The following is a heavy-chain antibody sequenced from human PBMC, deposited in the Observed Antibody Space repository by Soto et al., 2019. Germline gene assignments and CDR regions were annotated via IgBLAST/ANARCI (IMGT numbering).Heavy chain of an antibody. D-gene: IGHD4-17*01. CDR2: IYPHDSDT. CDR1: GYNFHTYW. J-gene: IGHJ6*02. Sequence: AGESLKIFCKGSGYNFHTYWIAWVRQMPGKGLEWMGFIYPHDSDTRYSPSFRGQVTISADKSINTAYLQWTSLKASDTAIYFCARPTDYHYGMQVWGQGTTVTVSS. V-gene: IGHV5-51*01. CDR3: ARPTDYHYGMQV.